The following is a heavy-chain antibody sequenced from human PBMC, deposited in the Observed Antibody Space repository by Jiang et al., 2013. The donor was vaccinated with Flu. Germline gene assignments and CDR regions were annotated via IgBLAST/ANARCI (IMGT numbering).Heavy chain of an antibody. CDR3: ARVGVYSTIDY. Sequence: WMGIINPSGGSTSYAQKFQGRVTMTRDTSTSTVYMELSSLRSEDTAVYYCARVGVYSTIDYWGQGTLVTVSS. CDR2: INPSGGST. D-gene: IGHD2-8*02. V-gene: IGHV1-46*01. J-gene: IGHJ4*02.